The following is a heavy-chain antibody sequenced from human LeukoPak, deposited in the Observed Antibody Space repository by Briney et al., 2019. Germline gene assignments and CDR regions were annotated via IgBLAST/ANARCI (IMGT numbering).Heavy chain of an antibody. CDR2: ISGSGGST. D-gene: IGHD6-19*01. CDR3: AKGLGPTLIAVLSFDY. J-gene: IGHJ4*02. Sequence: GGSLRLSCAASGFTFSSYAMSWVRQAPGKGLEWVSAISGSGGSTYYADSVKGRFTISRDNSKNTLYLQMNSLRAEDTAVYYCAKGLGPTLIAVLSFDYWGQGTLVTVSS. CDR1: GFTFSSYA. V-gene: IGHV3-23*01.